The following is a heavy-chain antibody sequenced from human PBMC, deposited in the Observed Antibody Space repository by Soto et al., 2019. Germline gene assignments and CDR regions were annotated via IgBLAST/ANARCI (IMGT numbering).Heavy chain of an antibody. Sequence: PGGSLRLSCAASGFTFSSYAISWVRQAPGKGLEWVSAISGSGGSTYYADSVKGRFTISRDNSKNTLYLQMNSLRAEDTAVYYCAKVGWGSGYDLFYYGMDVWGQGTTVTVSS. V-gene: IGHV3-23*01. CDR3: AKVGWGSGYDLFYYGMDV. J-gene: IGHJ6*02. D-gene: IGHD5-12*01. CDR1: GFTFSSYA. CDR2: ISGSGGST.